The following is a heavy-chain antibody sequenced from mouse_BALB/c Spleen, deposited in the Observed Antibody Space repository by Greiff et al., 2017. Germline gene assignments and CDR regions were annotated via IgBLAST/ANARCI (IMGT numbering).Heavy chain of an antibody. CDR3: ARDWGDYGYFDV. V-gene: IGHV5-9-4*01. J-gene: IGHJ1*01. Sequence: EVHLVESGGGLVKPGGSLKLSCAASGFTFSSYAMSWVRQSPEKRLEWVAEISSGGSYTYYPDTVTGRFTISRDNAKNTLYLEMSSLRSEDTAMYYCARDWGDYGYFDVWGAGTTVTVSS. CDR1: GFTFSSYA. D-gene: IGHD2-4*01. CDR2: ISSGGSYT.